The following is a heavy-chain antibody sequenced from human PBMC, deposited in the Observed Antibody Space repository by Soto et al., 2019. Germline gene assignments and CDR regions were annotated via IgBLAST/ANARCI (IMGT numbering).Heavy chain of an antibody. Sequence: QITLKESGPTLVKPTQTLTLTCTFSGFSLSTSGVGVGWIRQPPGKALEWLPLIYWNDDKRYSPSLKSRLTITKDTSKHQVVLTMTNMEPVDTATYYCAHRLGYAFWSVHYFDYWGQGTLVTVSS. V-gene: IGHV2-5*01. D-gene: IGHD3-3*01. CDR2: IYWNDDK. J-gene: IGHJ4*02. CDR3: AHRLGYAFWSVHYFDY. CDR1: GFSLSTSGVG.